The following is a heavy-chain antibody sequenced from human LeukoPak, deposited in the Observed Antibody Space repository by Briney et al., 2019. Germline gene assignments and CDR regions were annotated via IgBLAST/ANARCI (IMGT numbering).Heavy chain of an antibody. CDR1: GYTFTGYY. J-gene: IGHJ4*02. Sequence: ASVKVSCKASGYTFTGYYMHWVRQATGPGLEYIAWINPNSGGRDYAQKFQGRVTMSRDTSISTAYMELSRLRSDDTGVYYCARSRLQWLGIDYWGQGTLVTVSS. CDR3: ARSRLQWLGIDY. CDR2: INPNSGGR. V-gene: IGHV1-2*02. D-gene: IGHD6-19*01.